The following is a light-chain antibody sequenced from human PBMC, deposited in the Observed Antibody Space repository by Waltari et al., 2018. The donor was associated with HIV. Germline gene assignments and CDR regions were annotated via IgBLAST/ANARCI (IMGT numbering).Light chain of an antibody. CDR1: SSDVGGYKH. V-gene: IGLV2-14*03. CDR3: SSYTSSSTHV. CDR2: EVN. Sequence: QSALTRPASVSASPGQSINISCTGTSSDVGGYKHVSWYRQHPGEAPKVIIYEVNRRPSGFSNRFTASKSGNTASLAISGLQPEDEADYFCSSYTSSSTHVFGPGTKVTVL. J-gene: IGLJ1*01.